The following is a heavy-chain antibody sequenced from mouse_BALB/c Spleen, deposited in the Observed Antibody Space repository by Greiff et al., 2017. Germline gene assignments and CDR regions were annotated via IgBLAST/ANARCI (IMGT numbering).Heavy chain of an antibody. Sequence: QVHVKQSGAELMKPGASVKISCKATGYTFSSYWIEWVKQRPGHGLEWIGEILPGSGSTNYNEKFKGKATFTADTSSNTAYMQLSSLTSEDSAVYYCARGGLPHAMDYWGQGTSVTVSS. V-gene: IGHV1-9*01. J-gene: IGHJ4*01. D-gene: IGHD2-2*01. CDR1: GYTFSSYW. CDR2: ILPGSGST. CDR3: ARGGLPHAMDY.